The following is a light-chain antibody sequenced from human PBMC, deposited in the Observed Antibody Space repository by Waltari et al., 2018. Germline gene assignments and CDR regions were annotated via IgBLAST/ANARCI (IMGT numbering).Light chain of an antibody. V-gene: IGKV1-39*01. CDR2: AAS. Sequence: DIQMTQSPSSLSASVGARVTITCRASQSIDRYLNWYQHKPPNAPKLLIYAASRLQSGVPSRFSGSGSGTDFTLTITSLQPDNFATYYCQHSYSPPYTFGQGTRLEIK. CDR1: QSIDRY. J-gene: IGKJ2*01. CDR3: QHSYSPPYT.